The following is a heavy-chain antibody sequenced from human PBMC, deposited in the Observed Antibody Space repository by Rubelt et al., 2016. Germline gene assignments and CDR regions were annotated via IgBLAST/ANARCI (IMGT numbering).Heavy chain of an antibody. Sequence: QVQLQESGPGLLKPSETLSLTCTVSGGSISSYYWSLIRHPPGKGLEWIGYIYYSGSTNYNPSLKSGVTISGETSQTQCSLKLSSVAASDTAVYYCAGGAYCSGGSCYTNWGQGTLVTVSS. J-gene: IGHJ4*02. D-gene: IGHD2-15*01. CDR1: GGSISSYY. V-gene: IGHV4-59*08. CDR2: IYYSGST. CDR3: AGGAYCSGGSCYTN.